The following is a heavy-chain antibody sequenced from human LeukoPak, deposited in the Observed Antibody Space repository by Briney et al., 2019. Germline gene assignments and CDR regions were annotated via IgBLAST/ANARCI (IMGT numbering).Heavy chain of an antibody. CDR2: IKQDGSEK. V-gene: IGHV3-7*01. D-gene: IGHD3-10*01. CDR3: ARETIWFGSYFDY. J-gene: IGHJ4*02. Sequence: GGSLRLSCAASGFTFSSYWMSWVRQAPGKGLEWVANIKQDGSEKYYVDSVKGRFTISRDNAKNSLYLQMNSLRAEDTAVYCCARETIWFGSYFDYWGEGALVTVSS. CDR1: GFTFSSYW.